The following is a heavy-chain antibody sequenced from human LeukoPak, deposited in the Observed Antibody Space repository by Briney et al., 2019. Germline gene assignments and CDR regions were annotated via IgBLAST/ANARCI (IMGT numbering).Heavy chain of an antibody. D-gene: IGHD3-10*01. Sequence: QPGGSLRLSCAASGFTFSSYGMHWVRQASGKGLEWVGRIRSKANSYATAYAASVKGRFTISRDDSKNTAYLQMNSLKTEDTAVYYCIMVRGAAFDYWGQGTLVTVSS. CDR3: IMVRGAAFDY. CDR1: GFTFSSYG. J-gene: IGHJ4*02. CDR2: IRSKANSYAT. V-gene: IGHV3-73*01.